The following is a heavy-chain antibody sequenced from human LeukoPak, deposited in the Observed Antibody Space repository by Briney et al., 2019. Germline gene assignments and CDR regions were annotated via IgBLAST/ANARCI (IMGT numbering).Heavy chain of an antibody. CDR1: GFTFEDHF. Sequence: RGSLRLSCAASGFTFEDHFMHWVRQAPGKGLVWVSRINTDGSSTSYADSVKGRFTISRDNAKNTLYLQMNSLRAEDTAVYYCARDGITMVRGVITTEPLDYWGQGTLVTVSS. D-gene: IGHD3-10*01. V-gene: IGHV3-74*01. CDR3: ARDGITMVRGVITTEPLDY. J-gene: IGHJ4*02. CDR2: INTDGSST.